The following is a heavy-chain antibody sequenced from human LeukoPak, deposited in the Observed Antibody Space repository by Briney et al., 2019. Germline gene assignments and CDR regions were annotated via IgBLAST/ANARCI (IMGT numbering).Heavy chain of an antibody. Sequence: ASVKVSCKASGYTFTSYDINWVRQAPGQGLEWMGWMNPNSGNTGYAQKFQGRVTMTTDTSTSTAYMELRSMRSDDTAVYYCARDRPVYTYYYDSSGYLYYFDYWGQGTLVTVSS. J-gene: IGHJ4*02. D-gene: IGHD3-22*01. CDR1: GYTFTSYD. CDR3: ARDRPVYTYYYDSSGYLYYFDY. V-gene: IGHV1-8*01. CDR2: MNPNSGNT.